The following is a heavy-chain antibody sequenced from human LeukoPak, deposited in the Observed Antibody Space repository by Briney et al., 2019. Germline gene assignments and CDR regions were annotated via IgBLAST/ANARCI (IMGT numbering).Heavy chain of an antibody. Sequence: GGSLRLSCAVSGFSVSNNYMNWVRQAPGKGLEWVSLIYSRGGTSYADSVKGRFTISRDSSKNTLFLQMDSLRVEDTAVYYCARDPPGIAASGTYYWGQGTLVTVSS. CDR1: GFSVSNNY. D-gene: IGHD6-13*01. V-gene: IGHV3-53*01. CDR2: IYSRGGT. CDR3: ARDPPGIAASGTYY. J-gene: IGHJ4*02.